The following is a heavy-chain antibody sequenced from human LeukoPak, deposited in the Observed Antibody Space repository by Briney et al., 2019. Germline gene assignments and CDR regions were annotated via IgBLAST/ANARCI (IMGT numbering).Heavy chain of an antibody. J-gene: IGHJ4*02. V-gene: IGHV4-34*01. Sequence: PSKTLSLTCAVYGGSFSGYYWSWIRQPPGKGLEWIGEINHSGSTNYNPSLKSRVTISVDTSKNQFSLKLSSVTAADTAVYYCARGRLGYYDFWSGYYYFDYWGQGTLVTVSS. D-gene: IGHD3-3*01. CDR1: GGSFSGYY. CDR2: INHSGST. CDR3: ARGRLGYYDFWSGYYYFDY.